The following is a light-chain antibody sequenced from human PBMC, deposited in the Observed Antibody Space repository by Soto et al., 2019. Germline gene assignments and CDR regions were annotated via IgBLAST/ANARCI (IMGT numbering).Light chain of an antibody. CDR2: GPS. J-gene: IGKJ2*01. Sequence: EIVLTQSPGPLSLSPGDSAALSCRASQSVTGNKVAWYQQRPGQAPRLLIYGPSTRATDIPDRFRGSGSGTDYTLTISRLEPEDFALYYCQQYGNSPLTFGQGTKLEI. V-gene: IGKV3-20*01. CDR1: QSVTGNK. CDR3: QQYGNSPLT.